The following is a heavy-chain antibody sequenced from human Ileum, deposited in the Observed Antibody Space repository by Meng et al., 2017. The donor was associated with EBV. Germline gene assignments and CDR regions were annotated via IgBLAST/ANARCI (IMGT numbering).Heavy chain of an antibody. D-gene: IGHD6-19*01. CDR1: GYTFTSAA. CDR2: ININTGNP. J-gene: IGHJ4*02. Sequence: QVQLVQSGSELKKPGDDVKVSCQAAGYTFTSAAMNWVRHAPGQGLEWMGWININTGNPTYAQGFTGRFVFSLDTSVSTAYLQIDSLKADDTAVYYCARGNGWRFDYWGQGTLVTVSS. V-gene: IGHV7-4-1*01. CDR3: ARGNGWRFDY.